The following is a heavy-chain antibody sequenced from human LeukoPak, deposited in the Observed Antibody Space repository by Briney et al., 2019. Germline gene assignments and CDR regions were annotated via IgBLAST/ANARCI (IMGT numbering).Heavy chain of an antibody. CDR2: IRYDGSNK. J-gene: IGHJ3*02. CDR3: AKGHYDSSGYYGMWAFDI. V-gene: IGHV3-30*02. Sequence: GGSLRLSCAASGFTFSSYGMHWVRQAPGKGLEWVAFIRYDGSNKYYADSVKGRFTISRDNSKNTLYLQMNSLRAEDTAVYYCAKGHYDSSGYYGMWAFDIWGQGTMFTVSS. CDR1: GFTFSSYG. D-gene: IGHD3-22*01.